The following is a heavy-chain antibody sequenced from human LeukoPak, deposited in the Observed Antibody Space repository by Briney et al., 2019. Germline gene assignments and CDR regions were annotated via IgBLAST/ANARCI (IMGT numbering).Heavy chain of an antibody. V-gene: IGHV1-24*01. CDR3: ATDLRQYYDSGSYSSSAYYYYGMDV. CDR2: FDPEDGET. Sequence: ASVKVSCKVSGYTLTELSMHWVRQAPGKGLEWMGGFDPEDGETIYAQKFQGRVTMTEDTSTDTAYMELSSLRSEDTAVYYCATDLRQYYDSGSYSSSAYYYYGMDVWGQGTTVTVSS. CDR1: GYTLTELS. D-gene: IGHD3-10*01. J-gene: IGHJ6*02.